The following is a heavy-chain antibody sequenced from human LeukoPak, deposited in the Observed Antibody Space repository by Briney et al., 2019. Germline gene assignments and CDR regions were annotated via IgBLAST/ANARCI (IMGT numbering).Heavy chain of an antibody. CDR2: INHSGST. CDR3: ARGARSGYDYGDFDY. J-gene: IGHJ4*02. D-gene: IGHD5-12*01. Sequence: PETLSLTCAVYSGSLSGYYWSWIRQPPGKGLEWIGEINHSGSTNYNPSLKSRVTISVDTSKNQFSLKLSSVTAADTAVYYCARGARSGYDYGDFDYWGQGTLVTVSS. V-gene: IGHV4-34*01. CDR1: SGSLSGYY.